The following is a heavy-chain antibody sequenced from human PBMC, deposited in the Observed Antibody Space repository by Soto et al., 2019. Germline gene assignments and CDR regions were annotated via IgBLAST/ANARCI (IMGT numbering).Heavy chain of an antibody. CDR2: IGSGGTA. J-gene: IGHJ6*02. CDR1: GFTFSRNA. D-gene: IGHD2-15*01. CDR3: AKLGFCSGGTCYLDYYNGVDV. Sequence: EVQLLESGGGVVQPGGSLRLSCAASGFTFSRNAMSWVRQAPGKGLEWVSTIGSGGTAYYADSVKGRFTISRDISKNTQSRQMNSLRTEDTAVYYCAKLGFCSGGTCYLDYYNGVDVWGQGTTVTVSS. V-gene: IGHV3-23*01.